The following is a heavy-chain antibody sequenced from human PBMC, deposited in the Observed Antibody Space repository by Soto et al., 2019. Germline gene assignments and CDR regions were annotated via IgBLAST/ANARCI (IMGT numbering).Heavy chain of an antibody. V-gene: IGHV3-30*18. CDR2: ISHDGSYK. D-gene: IGHD1-26*01. J-gene: IGHJ3*02. Sequence: EGSLRLSCAASGFSFTTYVMHWVRQAPGKGLERVAVISHDGSYKYYGDAVKGRFTISRDTSKNAVYLEMNSLRPEDTAVYYCAKGLLAIVGTTLPRDAFNIWGQGTMVTVSS. CDR1: GFSFTTYV. CDR3: AKGLLAIVGTTLPRDAFNI.